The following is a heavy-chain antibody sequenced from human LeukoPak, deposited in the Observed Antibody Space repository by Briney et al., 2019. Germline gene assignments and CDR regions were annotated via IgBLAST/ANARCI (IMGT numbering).Heavy chain of an antibody. CDR2: INAGNGNT. CDR3: ARSYCSSTSCYLYFQH. J-gene: IGHJ1*01. V-gene: IGHV1-3*01. Sequence: ASVKVPCKASGYTFTSYAMHWVRQAPGQRLEWMGWINAGNGNTKYSQKFQGRVTITRGTSASTAYMELSSLRSEDTAVYYCARSYCSSTSCYLYFQHWGQGTLVTVSS. CDR1: GYTFTSYA. D-gene: IGHD2-2*01.